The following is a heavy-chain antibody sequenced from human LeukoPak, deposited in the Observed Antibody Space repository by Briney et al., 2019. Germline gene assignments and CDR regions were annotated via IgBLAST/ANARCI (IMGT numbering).Heavy chain of an antibody. CDR2: IYYSGST. J-gene: IGHJ4*02. D-gene: IGHD3-3*01. V-gene: IGHV4-31*03. Sequence: SQTLSLTCTVSGGSISSGGYYWSWIRQHPGKGLEWIGYIYYSGSTYYNPSLKSRVTISVDTSKNQFSLKLSSVTAADTAVYYCARINDFWSGYLPSYYFDYWGQGTLVTVSS. CDR1: GGSISSGGYY. CDR3: ARINDFWSGYLPSYYFDY.